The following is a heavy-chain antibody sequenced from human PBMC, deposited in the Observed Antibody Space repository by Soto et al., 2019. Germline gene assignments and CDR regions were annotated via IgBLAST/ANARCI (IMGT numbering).Heavy chain of an antibody. CDR3: ARESRSWYGSIWDY. V-gene: IGHV4-39*07. Sequence: SETLSLTCTVSGASITSSSHYWGWIRQPPGKGLECIANIYYGGNTYYNPSLKSRVTISVDRSKNQFSLKLNSVTAADTAVYYCARESRSWYGSIWDYWGQGTLVTVSS. J-gene: IGHJ4*02. CDR1: GASITSSSHY. D-gene: IGHD6-13*01. CDR2: IYYGGNT.